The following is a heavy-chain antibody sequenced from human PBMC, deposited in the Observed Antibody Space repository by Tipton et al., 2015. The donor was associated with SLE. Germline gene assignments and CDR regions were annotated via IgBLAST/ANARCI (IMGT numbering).Heavy chain of an antibody. CDR3: ARGRTRRNDAYDI. CDR1: GYTFTTYY. CDR2: ISAYNGNA. J-gene: IGHJ3*02. D-gene: IGHD1-1*01. Sequence: QSGAEVKKPGASVKVSCKASGYTFTTYYIHWVRQAPGQGLEWMGWISAYNGNAYYAQKVQGRVTMTTDTSTNTAYMELRSLRSDDTAVYYCARGRTRRNDAYDIWGQGTLVTVSS. V-gene: IGHV1-18*04.